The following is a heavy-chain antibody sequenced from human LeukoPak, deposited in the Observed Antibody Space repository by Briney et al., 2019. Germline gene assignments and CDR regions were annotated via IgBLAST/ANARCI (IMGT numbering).Heavy chain of an antibody. D-gene: IGHD6-13*01. V-gene: IGHV3-21*01. CDR1: GFTFSSYS. CDR3: ARGLAAAGTGRAD. Sequence: PGGSLRLSCAASGFTFSSYSMNWVRHAPGKGLEWVSSISSSSSYIYYADSVKGRFTISRDNAKNSLYLQMNSLRAEDTAVYYCARGLAAAGTGRADWGQGTLVTVSS. J-gene: IGHJ4*02. CDR2: ISSSSSYI.